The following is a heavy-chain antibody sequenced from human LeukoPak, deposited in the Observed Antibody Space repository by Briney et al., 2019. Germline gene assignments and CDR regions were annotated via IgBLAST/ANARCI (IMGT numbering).Heavy chain of an antibody. V-gene: IGHV2-5*02. J-gene: IGHJ5*02. CDR2: IYWDDDK. CDR3: AHSISIFGVVIIVNWFDP. D-gene: IGHD3-3*01. CDR1: GFSLSTSEVG. Sequence: SGPTLVNPTQTLTLTCTFSGFSLSTSEVGVGWIRQPPGKALEWIALIYWDDDKRYSPSLKSRLTITKDTSKNQLVLTMTNMDPVDTATYYCAHSISIFGVVIIVNWFDPWGQGTLVTVSS.